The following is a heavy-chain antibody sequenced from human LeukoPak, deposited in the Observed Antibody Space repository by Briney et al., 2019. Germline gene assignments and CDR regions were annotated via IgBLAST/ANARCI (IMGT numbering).Heavy chain of an antibody. J-gene: IGHJ5*02. Sequence: SETLSLTCAVYGGSSSGYYWGWIRQPPGKGLEWIGSIYYSGSTYYNPSLKSRVTISVDTSRNQFSLKLSSVTAADTAVYYCARVRSGWFDPWGQGSLVTVSS. D-gene: IGHD1-26*01. CDR3: ARVRSGWFDP. CDR2: IYYSGST. CDR1: GGSSSGYY. V-gene: IGHV4-34*01.